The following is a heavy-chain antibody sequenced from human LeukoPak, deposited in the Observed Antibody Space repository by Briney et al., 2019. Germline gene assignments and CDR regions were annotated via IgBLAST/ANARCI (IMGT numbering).Heavy chain of an antibody. J-gene: IGHJ4*02. CDR1: GYFITTGYY. Sequence: SETLSLTCTVSGYFITTGYYWGLIRQPPGRGLEWIGTIHYTGSTYYNPSLKSRVTISVDTSKNQFSLKVRSVTAADTAMYYCARVTPGIAARPSEVLHWGQGTLLTVSS. CDR2: IHYTGST. CDR3: ARVTPGIAARPSEVLH. D-gene: IGHD6-6*01. V-gene: IGHV4-38-2*02.